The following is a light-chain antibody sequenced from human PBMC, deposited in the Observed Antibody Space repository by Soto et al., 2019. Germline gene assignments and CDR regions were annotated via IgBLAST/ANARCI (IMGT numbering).Light chain of an antibody. V-gene: IGLV1-44*01. CDR3: GTWDSSLSAVV. Sequence: QTVVTQPPSASGTPGQRVTISCSGSSSNIGSNTVNWYQQLPGTAPKLLIYSNNQRPSGVPDRFSGSKSGTSASLAISGLQSEDEADYYCGTWDSSLSAVVFGGGTKLTVL. J-gene: IGLJ2*01. CDR1: SSNIGSNT. CDR2: SNN.